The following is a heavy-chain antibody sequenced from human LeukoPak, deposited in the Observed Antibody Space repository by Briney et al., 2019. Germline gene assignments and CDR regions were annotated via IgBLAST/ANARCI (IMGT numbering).Heavy chain of an antibody. CDR1: GGIFSSYA. Sequence: GASVKVSCKASGGIFSSYAISWVRQAPGQGLEWMGRIIPIFGTANYAQKFQGRVTITTDESTSTAYMELSSLRSEDTAVYYCARAGSDYYYYYMDVWGKGTTVTVSS. V-gene: IGHV1-69*05. D-gene: IGHD3-10*01. J-gene: IGHJ6*03. CDR3: ARAGSDYYYYYMDV. CDR2: IIPIFGTA.